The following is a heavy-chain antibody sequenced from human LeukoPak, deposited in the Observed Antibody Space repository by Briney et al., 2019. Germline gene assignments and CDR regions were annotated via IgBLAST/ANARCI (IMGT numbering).Heavy chain of an antibody. CDR3: ARDLETMVRGVTHIYYYYGMDV. V-gene: IGHV1-69*06. CDR2: TIPIFGTA. J-gene: IGHJ6*04. Sequence: SVKVSCKASGGTFSSYAISWVRQAPGQGLEWMGGTIPIFGTANYAQKFQGRVTITADKSTSTAYMELSSLRSEDTAVYYCARDLETMVRGVTHIYYYYGMDVWGKGTTVTVSS. D-gene: IGHD3-10*01. CDR1: GGTFSSYA.